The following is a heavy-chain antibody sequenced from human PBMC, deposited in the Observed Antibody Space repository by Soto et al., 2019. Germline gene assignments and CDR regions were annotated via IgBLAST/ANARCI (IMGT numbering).Heavy chain of an antibody. CDR2: ISYDGSNK. V-gene: IGHV3-30*18. CDR3: AKEYKESGSSWRKYYYYYYGMDV. D-gene: IGHD6-13*01. J-gene: IGHJ6*02. CDR1: GFTFSSYG. Sequence: LRLSCAASGFTFSSYGMHWVRQAPGKGLEWVAVISYDGSNKYYADSVKGRFTISRDNSKNTLYLQMNSLRAEDTAVYYCAKEYKESGSSWRKYYYYYYGMDVWGQGTTVTVSS.